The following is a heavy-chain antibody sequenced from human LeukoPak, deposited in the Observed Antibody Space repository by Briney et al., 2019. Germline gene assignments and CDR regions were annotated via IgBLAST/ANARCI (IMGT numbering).Heavy chain of an antibody. CDR1: GYTFTDYY. D-gene: IGHD2-2*01. Sequence: ASVKVSCKASGYTFTDYYMHWVRQAPGQGLEWMGWINPNSGDTNYAQKFQGRVTMTRDTSITTAYMELSSLRSDGTAVYYCASKGDGYCRSTNCQGALDIWGQGTMVTVSS. CDR2: INPNSGDT. CDR3: ASKGDGYCRSTNCQGALDI. V-gene: IGHV1-2*02. J-gene: IGHJ3*02.